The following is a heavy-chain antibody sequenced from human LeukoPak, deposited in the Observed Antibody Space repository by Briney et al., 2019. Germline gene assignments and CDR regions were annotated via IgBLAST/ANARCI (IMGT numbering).Heavy chain of an antibody. CDR1: GFTFSSYA. V-gene: IGHV3-23*01. CDR3: AKGRDSTSCYDN. J-gene: IGHJ4*02. Sequence: PGGSLRLSCVASGFTFSSYAMNWVRQAPGMGLEWVSVITSSGGSTAYADSVRGRFTISRDNSKNTLYMQMNSLRAEGTAVYYCAKGRDSTSCYDNWGQGTLVTVSS. D-gene: IGHD2-2*01. CDR2: ITSSGGST.